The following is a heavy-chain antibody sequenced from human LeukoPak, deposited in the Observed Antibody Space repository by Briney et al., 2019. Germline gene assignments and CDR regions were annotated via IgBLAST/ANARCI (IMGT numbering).Heavy chain of an antibody. CDR2: TSGIGAGT. V-gene: IGHV3-23*01. CDR3: AKYGPQDSGSSHFDY. D-gene: IGHD1-26*01. Sequence: PGGSLRPSCSVSGFTFSSYAMSWVRQAPGKGLERVSTTSGIGAGTYYADSVKGRFTTSRDNSKNTLFLQMNSLRAEDTAIYYCAKYGPQDSGSSHFDYWGQGALVTVSS. CDR1: GFTFSSYA. J-gene: IGHJ4*02.